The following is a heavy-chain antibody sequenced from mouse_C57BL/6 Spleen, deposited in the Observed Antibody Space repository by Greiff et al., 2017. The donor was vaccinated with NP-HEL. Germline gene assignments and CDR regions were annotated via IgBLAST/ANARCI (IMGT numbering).Heavy chain of an antibody. CDR2: ISSGGSYT. J-gene: IGHJ1*03. Sequence: VESGGDLVKPGGSLKLSCAASGFTFSSYGMSWVRQTPDKRLEWVATISSGGSYTYYPDSVKGRFTISRDNAKNTLYLQMSRLKSEDTAMYYCARQGTTVRYFDVWGTGTTVTVSS. CDR3: ARQGTTVRYFDV. D-gene: IGHD1-1*01. V-gene: IGHV5-6*01. CDR1: GFTFSSYG.